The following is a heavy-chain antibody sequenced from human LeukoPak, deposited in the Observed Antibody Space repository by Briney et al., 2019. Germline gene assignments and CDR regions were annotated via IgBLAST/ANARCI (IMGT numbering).Heavy chain of an antibody. CDR1: GFIFSSYW. D-gene: IGHD4-23*01. Sequence: GGSLRLSCAAFGFIFSSYWMSWVRQAPGKGLEWVANIKQDGSDKYYVDSVKGRFTISRDNAKNSLYLQMNSLRAEDTAVYYCARERWSFDYWGQGILVTVSS. V-gene: IGHV3-7*03. CDR2: IKQDGSDK. CDR3: ARERWSFDY. J-gene: IGHJ4*02.